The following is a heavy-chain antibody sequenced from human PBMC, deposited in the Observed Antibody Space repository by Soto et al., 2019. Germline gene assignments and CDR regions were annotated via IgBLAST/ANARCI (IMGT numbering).Heavy chain of an antibody. J-gene: IGHJ6*03. CDR3: ARVGSSSWYYYYMDV. V-gene: IGHV3-33*01. CDR2: IWYDGSNK. CDR1: GFTFSSYG. D-gene: IGHD6-13*01. Sequence: RGSLRLSCAASGFTFSSYGMHWVRQAPGKGLEWVAVIWYDGSNKYYADSVKGRFTISRDNSKNTLYLQINSLRAEDTAVYYCARVGSSSWYYYYMDVWGKGTTVTVSS.